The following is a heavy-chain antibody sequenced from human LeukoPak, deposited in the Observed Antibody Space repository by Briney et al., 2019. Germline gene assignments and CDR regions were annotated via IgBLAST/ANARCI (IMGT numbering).Heavy chain of an antibody. Sequence: PGGSLRLSCAASGFTFSAYDFHWVRQTTGKGLEWVSAIGVDGDTYYADSVKGRFTISRDNSKNTLYLQMNSLRAEDTAVYYCAKDAPGYCSGGSCYSSYFDYWGQGTLVTVSS. CDR2: IGVDGDT. CDR1: GFTFSAYD. D-gene: IGHD2-15*01. V-gene: IGHV3-13*01. CDR3: AKDAPGYCSGGSCYSSYFDY. J-gene: IGHJ4*02.